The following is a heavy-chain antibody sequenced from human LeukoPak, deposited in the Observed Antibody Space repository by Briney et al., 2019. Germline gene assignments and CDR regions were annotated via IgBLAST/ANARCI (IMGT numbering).Heavy chain of an antibody. Sequence: GGSLRLSCTTSEFSFRTYAMTWVRQAPGKGLEWVSGISWNSGSIGYADSVKGRFTISRDNAKNSLYLQMNSLRAEDTALYYCAKGSIAVAGTINDAFDIWGQGTMVTVSS. CDR2: ISWNSGSI. CDR1: EFSFRTYA. CDR3: AKGSIAVAGTINDAFDI. V-gene: IGHV3-9*01. J-gene: IGHJ3*02. D-gene: IGHD6-19*01.